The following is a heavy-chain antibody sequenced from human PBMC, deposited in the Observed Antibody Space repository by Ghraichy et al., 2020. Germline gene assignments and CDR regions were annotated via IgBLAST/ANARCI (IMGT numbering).Heavy chain of an antibody. CDR3: AKDELFWSGYMAYGMDV. CDR1: GFTFSSYA. D-gene: IGHD3-3*01. J-gene: IGHJ6*02. V-gene: IGHV3-23*01. Sequence: GESLNISCAASGFTFSSYAMSWVRQAPGKGLEWVSAISGSGGSTYYADSVKGRFTISRDNSKNTLYLQMNSLRAEDTAVYYCAKDELFWSGYMAYGMDVWGQGTTVTVSS. CDR2: ISGSGGST.